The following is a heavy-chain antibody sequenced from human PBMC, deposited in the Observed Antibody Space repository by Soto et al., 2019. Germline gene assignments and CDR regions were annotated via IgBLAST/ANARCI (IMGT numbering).Heavy chain of an antibody. CDR3: TRRSSIWYFDY. CDR1: GFTFSSYA. CDR2: ISGNDGST. D-gene: IGHD6-13*01. J-gene: IGHJ4*02. Sequence: EVQLLESGGGLVQPGGSLRLSCAASGFTFSSYAMNWVRQAPGKGLEWVSVISGNDGSTYYADSVKGRFTISGYNSKNPLNRQMNSLRAEDTDVYYCTRRSSIWYFDYWGQGTLVTVSS. V-gene: IGHV3-23*01.